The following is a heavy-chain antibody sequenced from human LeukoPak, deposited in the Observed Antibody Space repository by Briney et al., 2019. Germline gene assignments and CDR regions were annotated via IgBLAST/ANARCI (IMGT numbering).Heavy chain of an antibody. D-gene: IGHD4/OR15-4a*01. CDR1: GFTLSIYS. CDR2: ISSSSDYI. J-gene: IGHJ6*03. Sequence: PGGSLRLSCTASGFTLSIYSMNWARQAPGKGLEWVSFISSSSDYIYYADSVEGRFTISRDNAKNSLYLQMNSLRAEDTAVYYCASGGYGAYYHYMDVWGKGTTVAVSS. V-gene: IGHV3-21*06. CDR3: ASGGYGAYYHYMDV.